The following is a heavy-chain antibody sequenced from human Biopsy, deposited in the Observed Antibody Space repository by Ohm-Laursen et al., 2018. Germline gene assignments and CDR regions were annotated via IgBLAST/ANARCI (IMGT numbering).Heavy chain of an antibody. V-gene: IGHV4-61*03. J-gene: IGHJ4*02. Sequence: SETLSLTCTVSGGSISNNNYYWGWIRQPPGKGLEWIGHISYTGYTSYNASLKGRVTISVDTSRNHFSLRLSSLTAADTAVYYCARGSNDFGGLYFPRWGQGTLLTVSS. CDR1: GGSISNNNYY. D-gene: IGHD4-23*01. CDR2: ISYTGYT. CDR3: ARGSNDFGGLYFPR.